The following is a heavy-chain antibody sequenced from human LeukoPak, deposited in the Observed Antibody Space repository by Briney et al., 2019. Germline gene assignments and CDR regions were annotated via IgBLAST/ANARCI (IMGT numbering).Heavy chain of an antibody. CDR2: IYPGDSDT. CDR3: ARHVSYYYDSSGYYPPIDY. V-gene: IGHV5-51*01. D-gene: IGHD3-22*01. J-gene: IGHJ4*02. Sequence: GESLKISCKGSGYSFTSYWIGWVRPMPGKGLEWMGIIYPGDSDTRYSPSFQGQVTISADKSISTAYLQWSSLKASDTAMYYCARHVSYYYDSSGYYPPIDYWGQGTLVTVSS. CDR1: GYSFTSYW.